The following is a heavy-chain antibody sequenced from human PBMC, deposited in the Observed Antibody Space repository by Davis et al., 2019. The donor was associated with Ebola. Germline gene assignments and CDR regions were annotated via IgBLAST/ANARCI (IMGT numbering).Heavy chain of an antibody. J-gene: IGHJ4*02. CDR3: ARVRWGY. CDR1: GGSITNYY. D-gene: IGHD5-24*01. V-gene: IGHV4-59*01. CDR2: ISYSGST. Sequence: MPSETLSLTCTVSGGSITNYYWSWIRQPPGKGLEWIGYISYSGSTNYNPSLKSRVTISVDTSKNQFSLKLSSVTAADTAVYYCARVRWGYWGQGTLVTVSS.